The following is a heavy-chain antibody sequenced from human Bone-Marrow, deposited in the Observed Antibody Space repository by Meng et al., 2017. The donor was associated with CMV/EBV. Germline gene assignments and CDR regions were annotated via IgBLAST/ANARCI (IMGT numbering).Heavy chain of an antibody. J-gene: IGHJ4*02. CDR2: IYYSGSN. CDR1: GGSISSSSYY. Sequence: GSLRLSCTVSGGSISSSSYYWGWIRQPPGKGLEWIGSIYYSGSNYYNPSLKSRVTISVDTSKNQFSLKLSSVTAADTAVYYCARSVVPAAVYDYWGQGTLVTVSS. CDR3: ARSVVPAAVYDY. D-gene: IGHD2-2*01. V-gene: IGHV4-39*07.